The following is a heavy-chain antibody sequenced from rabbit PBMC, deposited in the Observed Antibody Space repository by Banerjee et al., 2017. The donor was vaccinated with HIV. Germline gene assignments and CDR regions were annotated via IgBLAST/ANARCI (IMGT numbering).Heavy chain of an antibody. CDR3: AKHYNSGWDL. CDR2: INYGGGST. J-gene: IGHJ4*01. D-gene: IGHD4-1*01. CDR1: GFDLSSYY. Sequence: QEQLVESGGGLVQPEGSLTLTCTVSGFDLSSYYYMCWVRQAPGKGLEWIGCINYGGGSTYYASWVNGRFTISKSTSLNTVTLQMTSLTAADTATYFCAKHYNSGWDLWGPGTLVTVS. V-gene: IGHV1S47*01.